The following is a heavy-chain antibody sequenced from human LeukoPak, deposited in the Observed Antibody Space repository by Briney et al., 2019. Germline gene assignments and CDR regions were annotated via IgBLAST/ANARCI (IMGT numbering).Heavy chain of an antibody. D-gene: IGHD6-13*01. J-gene: IGHJ5*02. Sequence: ASVKVSCKASGYTFTSYGISWVRQAPGQGLEWMGWISAYNGNTNYAQKLQGRVTMTTDTSTSTAYMELRSLRSDDTAVYYCARDRHLGSSSWNLWYNWFDPWGQGTLVTVSS. CDR2: ISAYNGNT. CDR3: ARDRHLGSSSWNLWYNWFDP. CDR1: GYTFTSYG. V-gene: IGHV1-18*01.